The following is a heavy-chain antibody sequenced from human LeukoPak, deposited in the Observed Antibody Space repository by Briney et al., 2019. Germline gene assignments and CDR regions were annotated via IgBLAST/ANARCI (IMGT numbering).Heavy chain of an antibody. V-gene: IGHV1-2*02. CDR2: IHPNSGGT. J-gene: IGHJ6*03. CDR1: GYTFTAYY. Sequence: ASVKVSCKASGYTFTAYYMHWVRQAPGQGLEWMGWIHPNSGGTNYAQKFQGRVTMTRDTSISTAYMGLSRLRSDGTAVYYCARGGLDTAMVMYYYYYYMDGWGKGTTVTVSS. D-gene: IGHD5-18*01. CDR3: ARGGLDTAMVMYYYYYYMDG.